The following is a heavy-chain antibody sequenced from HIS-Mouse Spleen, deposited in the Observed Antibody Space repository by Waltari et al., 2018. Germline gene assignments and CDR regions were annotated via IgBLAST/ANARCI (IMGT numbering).Heavy chain of an antibody. CDR3: ARMGPASGSYGDY. CDR1: GGSFSGYY. D-gene: IGHD1-26*01. Sequence: QVQLQQWGAGLLKPSETLSLTCAVYGGSFSGYYWSWIRQPPGKGLEWIGEINHSGSTNYNPSLMSRVTISVDTSKNQFSLKLSSVTAADTAVYYCARMGPASGSYGDYWGQGTLVTVSS. J-gene: IGHJ4*02. CDR2: INHSGST. V-gene: IGHV4-34*01.